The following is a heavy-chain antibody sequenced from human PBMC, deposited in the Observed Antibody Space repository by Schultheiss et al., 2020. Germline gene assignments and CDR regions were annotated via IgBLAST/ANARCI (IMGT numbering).Heavy chain of an antibody. CDR3: ARAPASSWYDY. CDR1: GFTFSSYS. CDR2: ITSTGSYI. J-gene: IGHJ4*02. Sequence: GGSLRLSCAASGFTFSSYSMNWVRQAPGKGLEWVSSITSTGSYIYYSDSVKGRFTISRDNSKNTLYLQMNSLRAEDTAVYYCARAPASSWYDYWGQGVLVTVSS. V-gene: IGHV3-21*04. D-gene: IGHD6-13*01.